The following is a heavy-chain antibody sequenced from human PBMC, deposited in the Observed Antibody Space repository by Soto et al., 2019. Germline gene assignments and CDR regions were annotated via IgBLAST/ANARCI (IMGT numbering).Heavy chain of an antibody. CDR2: ISYDGSNK. D-gene: IGHD2-2*01. V-gene: IGHV3-30*18. CDR3: AKEGAGCTSCYGEGLVDY. CDR1: GFTFSSYG. J-gene: IGHJ4*02. Sequence: QVQLVESGGGVVQPGRSLRLSCAASGFTFSSYGMHWVRQAPGKGLEWVAVISYDGSNKYYADSVKGRFTISRDNSKNTLYLQMNSLRAEDTAVYYCAKEGAGCTSCYGEGLVDYWGQGTLVTVSS.